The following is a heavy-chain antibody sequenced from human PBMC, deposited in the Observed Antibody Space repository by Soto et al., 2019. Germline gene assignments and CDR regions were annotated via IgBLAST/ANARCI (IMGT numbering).Heavy chain of an antibody. CDR2: TTPTSGGT. V-gene: IGHV1-2*02. D-gene: IGHD2-15*01. J-gene: IGHJ5*01. Sequence: ASVKVFCKASGYTFTGYYILWVLQAPGRGVEGLVSTTPTSGGTTYDEKFEFRVTMIRDTSISTAYMELIRLRSDDTAAYYCASSARGYFSGGSCYSGPDNWRDSWGQGPLVTVSS. CDR1: GYTFTGYY. CDR3: ASSARGYFSGGSCYSGPDNWRDS.